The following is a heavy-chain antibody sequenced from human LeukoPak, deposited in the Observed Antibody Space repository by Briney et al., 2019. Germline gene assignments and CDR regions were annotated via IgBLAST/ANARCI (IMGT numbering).Heavy chain of an antibody. J-gene: IGHJ5*02. Sequence: SETLSLTCTVSGGSISSYYWSWIRQPPGKGLEWIGYIYYSGSANYNPSLKSRVTISVDTSKNQFSLKLSSATAADTAVYYCARVAPPGYSSGWYSGWFDPWGQGTLVTVSS. V-gene: IGHV4-59*01. CDR2: IYYSGSA. CDR3: ARVAPPGYSSGWYSGWFDP. D-gene: IGHD6-19*01. CDR1: GGSISSYY.